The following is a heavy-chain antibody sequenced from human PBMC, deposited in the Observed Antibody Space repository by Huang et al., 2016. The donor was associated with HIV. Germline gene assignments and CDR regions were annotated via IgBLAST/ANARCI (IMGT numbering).Heavy chain of an antibody. CDR1: GGTFSSYV. Sequence: QVQLVQSGAEVKKHGSSVKVSCKASGGTFSSYVISWVRQAPGQGLEWMGGITPIFDKTNDAQKFQGRVTIIADESTRTAYMEMSSLRPEDTATYYCATGPRGSGSFNWGQGTLVIVSS. CDR2: ITPIFDKT. CDR3: ATGPRGSGSFN. D-gene: IGHD1-26*01. J-gene: IGHJ4*02. V-gene: IGHV1-69*01.